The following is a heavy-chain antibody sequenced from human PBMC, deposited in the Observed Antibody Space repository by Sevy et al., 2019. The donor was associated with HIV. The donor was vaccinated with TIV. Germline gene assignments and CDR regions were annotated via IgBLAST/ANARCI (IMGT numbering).Heavy chain of an antibody. Sequence: GGSLRLSCAASGFTFSSYAMSWVRQAPGKGLEWVSAISGSGGSTYYADSVKGRFTISRDNSKNTLYLQMNSLRAEDTAIYYCAKAGGQWLPTGGFDPWGQGTLVTVSS. V-gene: IGHV3-23*01. CDR1: GFTFSSYA. CDR2: ISGSGGST. CDR3: AKAGGQWLPTGGFDP. D-gene: IGHD6-19*01. J-gene: IGHJ5*02.